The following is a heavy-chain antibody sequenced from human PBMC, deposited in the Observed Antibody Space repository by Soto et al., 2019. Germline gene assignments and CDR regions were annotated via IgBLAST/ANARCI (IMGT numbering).Heavy chain of an antibody. J-gene: IGHJ4*02. D-gene: IGHD3-3*01. Sequence: ASVKVSCKASGYSFTSHYIHWVRQAPGQGLEWMGSINASGGGTSYAQKLQDRITMTRDTSTSTVYMELSSLRSEDTAVYYCARGQGYNSTFDYWGQGTLVTVSS. CDR2: INASGGGT. V-gene: IGHV1-46*01. CDR3: ARGQGYNSTFDY. CDR1: GYSFTSHY.